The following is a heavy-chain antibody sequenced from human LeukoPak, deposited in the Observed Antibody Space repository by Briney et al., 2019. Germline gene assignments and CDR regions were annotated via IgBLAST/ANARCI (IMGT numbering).Heavy chain of an antibody. D-gene: IGHD2-2*01. CDR1: AYTFTSYG. V-gene: IGHV1-18*01. Sequence: ASVKVSCKASAYTFTSYGISWVRQAHGQGLERMGWISAYNGNTNYAQKLQGRVTMTTDTSTSTAYMELRSLRSDDTAVYYCARDRVGYCSSTSCRTYYNWFDPWGQGTLVTVSS. J-gene: IGHJ5*02. CDR3: ARDRVGYCSSTSCRTYYNWFDP. CDR2: ISAYNGNT.